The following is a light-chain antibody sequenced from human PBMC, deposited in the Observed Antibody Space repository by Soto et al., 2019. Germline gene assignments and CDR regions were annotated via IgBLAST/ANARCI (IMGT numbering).Light chain of an antibody. J-gene: IGKJ2*01. CDR1: QDISNF. V-gene: IGKV1-33*01. CDR2: DAS. CDR3: QQFDILPT. Sequence: DIQMTQSPSSLSASVGDRVTITCQASQDISNFLNWYQQKPGKAPKLLIYDASNLEAGVPSRFSGRGSGTDFTFTISSLQPEDNATYYCQQFDILPTFGQGTKLEIK.